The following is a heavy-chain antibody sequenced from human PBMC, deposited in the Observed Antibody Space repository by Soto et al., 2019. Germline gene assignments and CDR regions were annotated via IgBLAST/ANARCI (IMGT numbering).Heavy chain of an antibody. J-gene: IGHJ5*02. Sequence: PSETLSLTCAVYGCSISSGGYSWSWILQPPGKGLEWIGYIYHSGSTYYNPSLKSRVTISVDRSKNQFSLKLSSVTAADTAVYYCAKVPYRCGQGTLVTVSS. V-gene: IGHV4-30-2*01. CDR1: GCSISSGGYS. D-gene: IGHD2-2*01. CDR2: IYHSGST. CDR3: AKVPYR.